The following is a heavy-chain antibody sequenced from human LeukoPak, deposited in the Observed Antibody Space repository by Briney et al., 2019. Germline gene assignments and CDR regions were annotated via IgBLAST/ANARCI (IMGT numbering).Heavy chain of an antibody. V-gene: IGHV3-21*04. CDR1: GLTFADYT. Sequence: GGSLRLSCAASGLTFADYTMHWVRQAPGKGLEWVSSISSSSSYIYYADSVKGRFTISRDNSKNTLYLQMNSLRAEDTAVYYCAKDLRSSGWQIGARPGGRVYYFDYWGQGTLVTVSS. D-gene: IGHD6-19*01. J-gene: IGHJ4*02. CDR2: ISSSSSYI. CDR3: AKDLRSSGWQIGARPGGRVYYFDY.